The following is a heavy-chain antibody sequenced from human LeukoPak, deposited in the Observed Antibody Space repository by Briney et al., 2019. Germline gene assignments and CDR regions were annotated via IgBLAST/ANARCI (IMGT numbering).Heavy chain of an antibody. V-gene: IGHV4-31*03. CDR1: SGSIRSCGYY. CDR2: IYYSGST. CDR3: AREPSGWYTQMGYYYGMDV. J-gene: IGHJ6*02. Sequence: TSQTLSLTCTVSSGSIRSCGYYCSWIRQHPGKGLEWIGYIYYSGSTYYNPSLKSRVTISVDTSKNQFSLKLSSVTAADTAVYYCAREPSGWYTQMGYYYGMDVWGQGTTVTVSS. D-gene: IGHD6-19*01.